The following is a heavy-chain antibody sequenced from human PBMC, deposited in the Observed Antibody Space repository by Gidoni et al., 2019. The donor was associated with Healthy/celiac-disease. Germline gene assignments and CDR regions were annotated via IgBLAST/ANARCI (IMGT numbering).Heavy chain of an antibody. Sequence: QVQLVQSGAEVKKPGSSVKVSCKASGYTFPSYYMHWVRQAPGHGLEWMGIINPSGGSTSYAQKFQGRVTMTRDTSTSTVYRELSSLRSEDTAVYYCARSGYSSSYGMDVWGQGTTVTVSS. CDR2: INPSGGST. V-gene: IGHV1-46*01. CDR3: ARSGYSSSYGMDV. J-gene: IGHJ6*02. CDR1: GYTFPSYY. D-gene: IGHD5-18*01.